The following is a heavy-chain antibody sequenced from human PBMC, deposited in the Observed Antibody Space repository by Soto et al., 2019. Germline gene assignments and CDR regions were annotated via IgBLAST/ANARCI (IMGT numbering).Heavy chain of an antibody. D-gene: IGHD3-10*01. J-gene: IGHJ5*02. CDR1: GVTFSNFA. V-gene: IGHV3-23*01. Sequence: EVQLLESGGGLVQPGGSLRLSCAASGVTFSNFAMNWVRQAPGKGLEWVSGISNSGTSTYYADSVKGRFTISRDNSKNTLYLQMNSLRAEYTAVYYCAKGSWVHHGSEGGNWLDPWGQGTQVTVSS. CDR3: AKGSWVHHGSEGGNWLDP. CDR2: ISNSGTST.